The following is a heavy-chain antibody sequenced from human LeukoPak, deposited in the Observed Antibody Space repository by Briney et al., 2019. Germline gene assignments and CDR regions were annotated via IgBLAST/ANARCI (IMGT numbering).Heavy chain of an antibody. D-gene: IGHD3-10*01. CDR3: ARGPYYGSGRRGYYFGY. V-gene: IGHV1-2*02. CDR2: INPNSGGT. J-gene: IGHJ4*02. CDR1: GYTFTGYY. Sequence: GASVKVSCKASGYTFTGYYMHWARQAPGQGLEWMGWINPNSGGTNYAQKFQGRVTMTRDTSISTAYMELSRLRSDDTAVYYCARGPYYGSGRRGYYFGYWGQGTLVTVPS.